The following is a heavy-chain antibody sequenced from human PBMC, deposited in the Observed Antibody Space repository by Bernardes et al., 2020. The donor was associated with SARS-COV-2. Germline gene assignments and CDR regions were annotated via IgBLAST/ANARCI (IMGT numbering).Heavy chain of an antibody. CDR1: GYSFTSYG. D-gene: IGHD2-8*01. V-gene: IGHV1-18*01. Sequence: ASVKVSCKTSGYSFTSYGITWVRQAPGQGLEWLGWISANNGDTRYAQKLQDRVSMSFDTSPSTAYLDLTGLESGDTAVYYCARDLGAHGAGWGALGYFDYWGQGTPVTVSS. CDR2: ISANNGDT. CDR3: ARDLGAHGAGWGALGYFDY. J-gene: IGHJ4*02.